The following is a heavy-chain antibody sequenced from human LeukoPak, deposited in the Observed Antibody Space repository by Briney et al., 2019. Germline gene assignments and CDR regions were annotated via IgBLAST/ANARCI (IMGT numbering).Heavy chain of an antibody. CDR3: ARGHDIGY. V-gene: IGHV1-8*02. D-gene: IGHD3-22*01. Sequence: ASVKVSCKASGYTFTDYEINWVRQAAGQGLEWMGWMRPNSGETRNVQKFQGRVTMTRNTSISTAYMELSSLRSEDTAVYYCARGHDIGYWGQGTLVTVSS. J-gene: IGHJ4*02. CDR1: GYTFTDYE. CDR2: MRPNSGET.